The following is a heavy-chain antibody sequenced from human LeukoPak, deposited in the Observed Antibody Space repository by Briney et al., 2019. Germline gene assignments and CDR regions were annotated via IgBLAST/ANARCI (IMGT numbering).Heavy chain of an antibody. V-gene: IGHV4-39*01. Sequence: PSETLSLTCTVSGGSISSSSYYWGWIRQPPGKGLEWIGSIYYSGSTYYNPSLKSRVTISVDTSKNQFSLKLSSVTAADTAVYYCASSLPNYDFWSGPNYYYYGMDVWGQGTTVTVSS. J-gene: IGHJ6*02. CDR1: GGSISSSSYY. D-gene: IGHD3-3*01. CDR2: IYYSGST. CDR3: ASSLPNYDFWSGPNYYYYGMDV.